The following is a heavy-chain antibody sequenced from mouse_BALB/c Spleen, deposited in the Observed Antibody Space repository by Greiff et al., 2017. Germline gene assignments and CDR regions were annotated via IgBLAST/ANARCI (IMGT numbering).Heavy chain of an antibody. CDR1: GFSLTSYD. J-gene: IGHJ4*01. CDR3: VGKAYAMDY. Sequence: VQLKESGPGLVAPSQSLSITCTVSGFSLTSYDISWIRQPPGKGLEWLGVIWTGGGTNYNSAFMSRLSISKDNSKSQVFLKMNSLQTDDTAIYYCVGKAYAMDYWGQGTSVTVSS. CDR2: IWTGGGT. V-gene: IGHV2-9-2*01. D-gene: IGHD2-1*01.